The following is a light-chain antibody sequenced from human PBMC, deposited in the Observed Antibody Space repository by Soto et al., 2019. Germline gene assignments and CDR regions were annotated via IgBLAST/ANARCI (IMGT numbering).Light chain of an antibody. CDR1: RTITKF. Sequence: DIQMTQSPSSLSASVGDRVTITCRASRTITKFLNWYHQKPGKAPNLLIYSSSNLESGVPTRFSGTGSGTDFALTSSSLQPEDFGTYYCHQSFGSPFTFGQGTRVDIK. J-gene: IGKJ5*01. V-gene: IGKV1-39*01. CDR3: HQSFGSPFT. CDR2: SSS.